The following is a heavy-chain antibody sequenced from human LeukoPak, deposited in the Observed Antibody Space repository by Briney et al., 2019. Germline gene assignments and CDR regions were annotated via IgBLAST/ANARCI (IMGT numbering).Heavy chain of an antibody. J-gene: IGHJ6*02. V-gene: IGHV4-34*01. CDR2: INHSGST. D-gene: IGHD5-18*01. Sequence: PSETLSLTCAVYGGSFSGYYWSWIRQPPGKGLEWIGEINHSGSTNYNPSLKSRVTISVDTSKNQFSLKLSSVTAADTAVYYCAGGGGYSYGYRYYYYGMDVWGQGTTVTVSS. CDR1: GGSFSGYY. CDR3: AGGGGYSYGYRYYYYGMDV.